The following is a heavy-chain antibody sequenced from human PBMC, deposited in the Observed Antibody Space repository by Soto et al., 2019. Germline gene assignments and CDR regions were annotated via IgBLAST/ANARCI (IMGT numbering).Heavy chain of an antibody. J-gene: IGHJ5*02. V-gene: IGHV4-4*02. CDR3: ARELSVPAATCSPFDP. CDR1: SGSISSSNW. CDR2: IYHSGST. Sequence: PSETLSLTCAVSSGSISSSNWWSWVRQPPGKGLEWIGEIYHSGSTNYNPSLKSRVTISVDKSKNQFSLKLSSVTAADTAVYYCARELSVPAATCSPFDPWGQGTLVTVSS. D-gene: IGHD2-2*01.